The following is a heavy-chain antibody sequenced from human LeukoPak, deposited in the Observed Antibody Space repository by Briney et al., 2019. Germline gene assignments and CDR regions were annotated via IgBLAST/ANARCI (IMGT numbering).Heavy chain of an antibody. D-gene: IGHD4-23*01. CDR2: IYHNGAT. V-gene: IGHV4-4*02. CDR3: ARNGGNSDFDY. J-gene: IGHJ4*02. CDR1: GGSISSSSSNC. Sequence: SETLSLTCAVSGGSISSSSSNCWTWVRQPPGKGLEWIGEIYHNGATNYNPSLKSRVTMLLDKSKNQFSLNLNSVTAADTAVYYCARNGGNSDFDYWGQGTLVTVSS.